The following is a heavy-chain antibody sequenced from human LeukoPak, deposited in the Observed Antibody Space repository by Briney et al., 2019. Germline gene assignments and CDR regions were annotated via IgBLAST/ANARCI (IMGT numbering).Heavy chain of an antibody. V-gene: IGHV1-2*02. J-gene: IGHJ4*02. CDR3: ARDYYYDSSGYLFDY. CDR1: GYTFTSYY. D-gene: IGHD3-22*01. CDR2: MNPNSGAT. Sequence: ASVKVSCKASGYTFTSYYMHWVRQAPGQGLEWMGWMNPNSGATNYAQKFQGRVTMTRDTSSSTAYMELSRLRSDDTAVYYCARDYYYDSSGYLFDYWGQGTLVTVSS.